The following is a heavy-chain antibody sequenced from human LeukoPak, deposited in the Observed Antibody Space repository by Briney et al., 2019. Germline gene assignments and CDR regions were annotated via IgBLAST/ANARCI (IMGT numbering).Heavy chain of an antibody. Sequence: ASVKVSCKASGYTFTGYYMHWVRQAPGQGLEWVGWINPNNGGTSYAQKFQGRVTMTRDTSISTAYMELSSLRSEDTAVYYCARDHGSGWYYDVDYYGMDVWGQGTTVTVSS. V-gene: IGHV1-2*02. CDR1: GYTFTGYY. CDR2: INPNNGGT. J-gene: IGHJ6*02. D-gene: IGHD6-19*01. CDR3: ARDHGSGWYYDVDYYGMDV.